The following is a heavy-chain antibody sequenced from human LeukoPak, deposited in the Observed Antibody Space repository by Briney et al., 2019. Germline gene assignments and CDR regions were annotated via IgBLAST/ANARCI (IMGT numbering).Heavy chain of an antibody. CDR3: ARQDLLAAAGFDY. V-gene: IGHV4-59*08. Sequence: SGTLSLTCTVSGGSISSYYWSWLRQPPGKGLEWIGYIYYSGSTNYNPSLKSRVTISVDTSKNQFSLKLSSVTAADTAVYYCARQDLLAAAGFDYWGQGTLVTVSS. D-gene: IGHD6-13*01. J-gene: IGHJ4*02. CDR2: IYYSGST. CDR1: GGSISSYY.